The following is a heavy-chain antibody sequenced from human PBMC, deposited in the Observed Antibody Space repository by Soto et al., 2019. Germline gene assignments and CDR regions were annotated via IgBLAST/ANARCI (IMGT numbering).Heavy chain of an antibody. CDR1: GYTFSNYG. Sequence: ASVKVSCKTSGYTFSNYGITWVRQAPGQPLEWLGWISLYSDGTNYAQKFQGRVSMTTDTSTTTAYMELRSLRSDDTAVYYCARVVAGAEDWDGPWGQGTLVTVSS. V-gene: IGHV1-18*01. J-gene: IGHJ5*02. D-gene: IGHD6-13*01. CDR3: ARVVAGAEDWDGP. CDR2: ISLYSDGT.